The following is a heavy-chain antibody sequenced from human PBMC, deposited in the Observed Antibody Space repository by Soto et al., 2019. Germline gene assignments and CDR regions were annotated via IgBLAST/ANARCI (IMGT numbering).Heavy chain of an antibody. CDR1: GGSFNSFA. J-gene: IGHJ6*02. Sequence: SVKVSCKASGGSFNSFAISWVRQAPGQGLEWMGGIIPIFGAASYGQRIQGRVTMTADESTSTAFMELSSLRSEDTAVYYCATSGECGGDCYVYRMDVWGQGTTVTVSS. D-gene: IGHD2-21*02. V-gene: IGHV1-69*13. CDR2: IIPIFGAA. CDR3: ATSGECGGDCYVYRMDV.